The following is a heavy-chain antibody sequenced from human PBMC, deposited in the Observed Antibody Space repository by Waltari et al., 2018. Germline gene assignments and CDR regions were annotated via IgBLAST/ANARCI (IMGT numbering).Heavy chain of an antibody. J-gene: IGHJ4*02. V-gene: IGHV3-7*01. D-gene: IGHD1-26*01. Sequence: EVQLVESGGGLVQPGGSLRLSCAASGFTFSNYWMSWVRQAPGKGLEWVANISHDNSEIYYVDSVKGRFTISRDNAKNSLFLQMNSLRGEDTAVYYCARDPGRVGFDYWGQGTLVTVSS. CDR3: ARDPGRVGFDY. CDR1: GFTFSNYW. CDR2: ISHDNSEI.